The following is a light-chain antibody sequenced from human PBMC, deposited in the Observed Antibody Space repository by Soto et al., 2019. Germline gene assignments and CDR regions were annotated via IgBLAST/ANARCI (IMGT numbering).Light chain of an antibody. CDR2: DAS. V-gene: IGKV1-5*01. CDR1: QSISSW. Sequence: DIQMTHSPSTLSASVGYRVTITCRASQSISSWLAWYQQKPGKAPKLLIYDASSLESGVPSRFSGSGSGTEFTLTISSLQPEDFATYYCQQSYSTPTFGQGTKVDIK. J-gene: IGKJ1*01. CDR3: QQSYSTPT.